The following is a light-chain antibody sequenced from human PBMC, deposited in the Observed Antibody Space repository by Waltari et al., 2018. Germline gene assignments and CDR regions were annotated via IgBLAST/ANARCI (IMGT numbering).Light chain of an antibody. Sequence: QSALTQPPSASGSPGQSVTISCTGTTGDVHGYSFVSWHQHHTGKTPKLIIYEVSKRPSGVPERFSGSKSGNTASLPVAGLQAEDEAYYYCSAFAGSNNPVVFGGGTKLTVL. CDR3: SAFAGSNNPVV. CDR2: EVS. J-gene: IGLJ2*01. V-gene: IGLV2-8*01. CDR1: TGDVHGYSF.